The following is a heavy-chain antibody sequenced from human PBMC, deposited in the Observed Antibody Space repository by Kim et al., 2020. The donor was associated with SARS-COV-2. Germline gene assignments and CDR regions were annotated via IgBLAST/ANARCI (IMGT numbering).Heavy chain of an antibody. D-gene: IGHD5-18*01. CDR1: GFTFSSYG. CDR2: ISYDGSNK. CDR3: AKARIREAMVNDY. V-gene: IGHV3-30*18. Sequence: GGSLRLSCAASGFTFSSYGMHWVRQAPGKGLEWVAVISYDGSNKYYADSVKGRFTISRDNSKNTLYLQMNSLRAEDTAVYCCAKARIREAMVNDYWGQGT. J-gene: IGHJ4*02.